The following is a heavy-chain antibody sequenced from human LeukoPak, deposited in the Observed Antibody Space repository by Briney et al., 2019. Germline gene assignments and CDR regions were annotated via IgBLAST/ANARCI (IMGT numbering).Heavy chain of an antibody. D-gene: IGHD6-13*01. CDR2: IYYSGST. CDR1: GGSISSYY. Sequence: PSETLSLTCTVSGGSISSYYWSWIRQPPGKGLEWIGYIYYSGSTNYNPSLKGRVTISVDTSKNQFSLKLSSVTAADTAVYYCARLPGIAWNWFDPWGQGTLVTVSS. CDR3: ARLPGIAWNWFDP. V-gene: IGHV4-59*01. J-gene: IGHJ5*02.